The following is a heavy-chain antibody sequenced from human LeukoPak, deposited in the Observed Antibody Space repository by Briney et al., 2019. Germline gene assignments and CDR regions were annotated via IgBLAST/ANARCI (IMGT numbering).Heavy chain of an antibody. CDR2: IYPGDSDT. Sequence: GESLKISCKGSGYSFTSYWIGWVRQMPGKGLEWMGIIYPGDSDTRYSPPFQGQVTISADKSISTAYLQWSSLKASDTAMYYCARLLGYCSSTSCSGFGYWGQGTLVTVSS. CDR1: GYSFTSYW. J-gene: IGHJ4*02. D-gene: IGHD2-2*01. CDR3: ARLLGYCSSTSCSGFGY. V-gene: IGHV5-51*01.